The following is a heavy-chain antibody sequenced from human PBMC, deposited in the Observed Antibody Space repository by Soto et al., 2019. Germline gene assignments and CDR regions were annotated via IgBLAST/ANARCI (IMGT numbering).Heavy chain of an antibody. J-gene: IGHJ4*02. D-gene: IGHD1-1*01. CDR3: ASGHDAYKVRY. CDR1: GGSISSGGTGSY. Sequence: QVQLQESGPGLVKPSQTLSLTCTVSGGSISSGGTGSYWTWIRQLPGKGLEWIGYIYYTGNTYYTLPLTPRPTISIDTSETQFSLKLTSVTAADTAVYFCASGHDAYKVRYWGQGTLVTVSS. CDR2: IYYTGNT. V-gene: IGHV4-31*03.